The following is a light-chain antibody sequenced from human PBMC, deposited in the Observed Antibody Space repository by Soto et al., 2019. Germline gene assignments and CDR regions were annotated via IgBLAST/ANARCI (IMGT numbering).Light chain of an antibody. CDR2: EVS. CDR1: SSDVGDYNY. J-gene: IGLJ2*01. V-gene: IGLV2-8*01. CDR3: SSNPGSYNLV. Sequence: QSALTQPPSASGTPGQSVTIPCTGTSSDVGDYNYVSWYQQHPGKAPKLVFYEVSRRPSGVPDRFSGSKSGNTASLTVSGLQAEDEADYYCSSNPGSYNLVFGGGTKLTVL.